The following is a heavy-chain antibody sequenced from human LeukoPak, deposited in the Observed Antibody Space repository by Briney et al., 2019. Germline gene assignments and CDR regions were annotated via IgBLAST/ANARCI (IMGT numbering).Heavy chain of an antibody. CDR2: IRSKANSYAT. V-gene: IGHV3-73*01. CDR3: TTHGGDGYNFVLPWD. CDR1: GFTLSGSA. Sequence: GGSLRLSCAATGFTLSGSAMHWVRQASGKGLEWVGRIRSKANSYATAYAASVKGRFTISRDDSKNTAYLQMNSLQTEDTAVYSCTTHGGDGYNFVLPWDWGEGTLVTVSS. J-gene: IGHJ4*02. D-gene: IGHD5-24*01.